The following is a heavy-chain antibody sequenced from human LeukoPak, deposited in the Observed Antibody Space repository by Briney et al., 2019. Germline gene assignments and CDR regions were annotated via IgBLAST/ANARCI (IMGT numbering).Heavy chain of an antibody. CDR1: GGSISSYY. D-gene: IGHD3-10*01. Sequence: PSETLSLTCTVSGGSISSYYWSWIRQPPGKGLEWIGYIYYSGSTNYNPSLKSRVTISVDTSKNQFSLKLSSVTAADTAVYYCARLFYLVPDYYGSGSYLDYWGQGTLVTVSS. J-gene: IGHJ4*02. CDR2: IYYSGST. V-gene: IGHV4-59*08. CDR3: ARLFYLVPDYYGSGSYLDY.